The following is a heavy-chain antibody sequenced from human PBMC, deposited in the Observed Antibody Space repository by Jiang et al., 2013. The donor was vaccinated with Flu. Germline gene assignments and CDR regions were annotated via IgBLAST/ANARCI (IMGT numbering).Heavy chain of an antibody. CDR3: AKEDSNYVNYYYYYYMDV. J-gene: IGHJ6*03. Sequence: VQLLESGGGVVQPGRSLRLSCAASGFTFSSYGMHWVRQAPGKGLEWVAVISYDGSNKYYADSVKGRFTISRDNSKNTLYLQMNSLRAEDTAVYYCAKEDSNYVNYYYYYYMDVWAKGPRSPSP. CDR2: ISYDGSNK. CDR1: GFTFSSYG. V-gene: IGHV3-30*18. D-gene: IGHD4-11*01.